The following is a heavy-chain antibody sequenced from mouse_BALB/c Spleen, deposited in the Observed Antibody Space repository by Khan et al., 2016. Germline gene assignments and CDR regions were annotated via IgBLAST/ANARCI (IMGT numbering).Heavy chain of an antibody. Sequence: VQLQQSGAELVKPGASVKLSCTASGFNIKDTYMHWVKQRPEQGLEWLGRIDPANGNTKYDPKFQGKATITADTSSNTAYLQLSSLTSEDTAVYYCASSPDDYDVWFAYWGQGTLVTVSA. J-gene: IGHJ3*01. V-gene: IGHV14-3*02. CDR2: IDPANGNT. CDR1: GFNIKDTY. CDR3: ASSPDDYDVWFAY. D-gene: IGHD2-4*01.